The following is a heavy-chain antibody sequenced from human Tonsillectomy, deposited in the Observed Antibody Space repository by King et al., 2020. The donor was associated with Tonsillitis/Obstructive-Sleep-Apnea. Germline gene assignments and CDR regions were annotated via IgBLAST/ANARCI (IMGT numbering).Heavy chain of an antibody. J-gene: IGHJ4*02. V-gene: IGHV5-51*01. D-gene: IGHD3-10*01. Sequence: VQLVESGAEVKKPGESLKISCKGSGYSFTSYWIGWVRQMPGKGLEWMGIIYPGDSDTRYSPSFQGQVTISADKSISTAYLQWSSLKASDTAMYYCARLVYYGSGSYYNTPRQIDYWGQGTLVTVSS. CDR3: ARLVYYGSGSYYNTPRQIDY. CDR2: IYPGDSDT. CDR1: GYSFTSYW.